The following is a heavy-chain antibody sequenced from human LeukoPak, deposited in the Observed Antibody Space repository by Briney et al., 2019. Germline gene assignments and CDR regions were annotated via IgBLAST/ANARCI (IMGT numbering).Heavy chain of an antibody. CDR1: GYSISSGYY. CDR3: AREFRYYYGSGSYPANWFDP. D-gene: IGHD3-10*01. CDR2: IYHSGST. V-gene: IGHV4-38-2*02. J-gene: IGHJ5*02. Sequence: SETLSLTCAVSGYSISSGYYWGWIRQPPGKGLEWIGSIYHSGSTYYNPSLKSRVTISVDTSQNQFSLKLSSVTAADTAVYYCAREFRYYYGSGSYPANWFDPWGQGTLVTVSS.